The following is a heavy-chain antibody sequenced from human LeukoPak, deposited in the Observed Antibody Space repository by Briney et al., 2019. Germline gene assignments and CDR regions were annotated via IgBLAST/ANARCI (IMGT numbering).Heavy chain of an antibody. Sequence: SVKVSCKASGGTFSSYAISRVRQAPGQGLEWMGGIIPIFGTANYAQEFQGRVTITTDESTSTAYMELSSLRSEDTAVYYCAREYYGDAFDIWGQGTMVTVSS. CDR1: GGTFSSYA. D-gene: IGHD4-17*01. J-gene: IGHJ3*02. CDR3: AREYYGDAFDI. V-gene: IGHV1-69*05. CDR2: IIPIFGTA.